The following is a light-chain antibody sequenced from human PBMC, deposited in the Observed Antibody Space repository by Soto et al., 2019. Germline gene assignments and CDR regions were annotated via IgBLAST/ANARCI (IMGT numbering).Light chain of an antibody. Sequence: QSALTQPASVSGSPGQSITISCTGTSSDVGSYNYVSWYQQHPVKAPKLMIYDVTNRPSGVSDRFSGSKSGNTASLTISWLQAEDEADYYCSSYTSSSTPYVFGTGTKGTVL. V-gene: IGLV2-14*01. CDR1: SSDVGSYNY. J-gene: IGLJ1*01. CDR3: SSYTSSSTPYV. CDR2: DVT.